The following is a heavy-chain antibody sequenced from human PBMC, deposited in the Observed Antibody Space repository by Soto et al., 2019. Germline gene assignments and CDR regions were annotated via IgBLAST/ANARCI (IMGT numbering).Heavy chain of an antibody. D-gene: IGHD1-26*01. J-gene: IGHJ4*02. Sequence: GGSLRLSCAASGFTFSSYAMSWVRQAPGKGLEWVAVTRHDGSNTYYADSVRGRFTISRDNSKKTLYLQMNSLRAGDTAVYYCARDGVGATTYFGYFDYWGQGTLVTVSS. V-gene: IGHV3-33*08. CDR3: ARDGVGATTYFGYFDY. CDR2: TRHDGSNT. CDR1: GFTFSSYA.